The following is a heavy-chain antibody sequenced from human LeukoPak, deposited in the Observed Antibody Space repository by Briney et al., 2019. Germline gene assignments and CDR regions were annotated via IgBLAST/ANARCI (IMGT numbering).Heavy chain of an antibody. CDR1: GGSISGYY. CDR3: ARSVVGYDNFDY. V-gene: IGHV4-59*08. CDR2: ISDSGST. D-gene: IGHD5-18*01. Sequence: PSETLSLTCTVSGGSISGYYWSWIRQPPGKGLQWIGYISDSGSTNYNPSLKSRVTISVDTSKNQFSLKLNSVTASDTAMYYCARSVVGYDNFDYWGQGTLVTVSS. J-gene: IGHJ4*02.